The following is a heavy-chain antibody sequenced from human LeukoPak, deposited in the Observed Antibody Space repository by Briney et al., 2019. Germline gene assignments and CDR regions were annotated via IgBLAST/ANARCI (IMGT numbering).Heavy chain of an antibody. CDR1: GGSISSGSYY. CDR2: IYTSGST. J-gene: IGHJ5*02. V-gene: IGHV4-61*02. D-gene: IGHD3-16*01. Sequence: PSQTLSLTCTVSGGSISSGSYYWSWIRQPAGKGLEWIGRIYTSGSTNYNPSLKSRVTISVDTSKNLFSLKLSSVTAADTAVYYCARSPVWWFDPWGQGTLVTVSS. CDR3: ARSPVWWFDP.